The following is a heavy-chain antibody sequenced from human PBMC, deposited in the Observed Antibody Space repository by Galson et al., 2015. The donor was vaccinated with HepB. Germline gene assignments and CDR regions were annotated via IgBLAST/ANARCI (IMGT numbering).Heavy chain of an antibody. D-gene: IGHD1-7*01. V-gene: IGHV1-18*01. CDR1: GYPFTING. Sequence: SVKVSSKASGYPFTINGISWVRQAPGQGLEWMGWISANSGNTIYAHKFQGRVTLTTDTSTSTAYMELRNLGSDDTAVYYCARDRNYRFDHWGQGTLVTVSP. CDR2: ISANSGNT. CDR3: ARDRNYRFDH. J-gene: IGHJ4*02.